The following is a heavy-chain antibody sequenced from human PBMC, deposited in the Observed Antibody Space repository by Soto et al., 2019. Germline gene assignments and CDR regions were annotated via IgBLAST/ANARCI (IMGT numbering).Heavy chain of an antibody. V-gene: IGHV3-30-3*01. CDR1: GFTFSSYA. CDR2: ISYDGSNK. Sequence: SLRLSCAASGFTFSSYAMHWVRQAPGKGLEWVAAISYDGSNKYYADSVKGRFTISRDNSKNTLYLQMNSLRAEDTAVYYCARDRRQQLVPLDYWGQGSLVTVSS. CDR3: ARDRRQQLVPLDY. D-gene: IGHD6-13*01. J-gene: IGHJ4*02.